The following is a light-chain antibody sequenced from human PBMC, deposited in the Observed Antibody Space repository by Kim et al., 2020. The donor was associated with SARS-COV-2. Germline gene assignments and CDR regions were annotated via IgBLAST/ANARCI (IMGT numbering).Light chain of an antibody. Sequence: GQAITLSCTGISGDVGGYKFVSWHQQHPGKPPKIIIFDGSERPSGVSNRFSGAKSGNTASLTISGLQAEDEADYYCCSYAGRTTWVFGGGTQLTVL. J-gene: IGLJ3*02. CDR3: CSYAGRTTWV. CDR1: SGDVGGYKF. CDR2: DGS. V-gene: IGLV2-23*01.